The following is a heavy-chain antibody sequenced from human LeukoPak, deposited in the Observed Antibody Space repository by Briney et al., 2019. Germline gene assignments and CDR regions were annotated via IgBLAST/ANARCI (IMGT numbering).Heavy chain of an antibody. CDR1: GGSISSSSYY. CDR3: ARSADSSGYYYAYYYYYYMDV. Sequence: PSETLSLTCTVSGGSISSSSYYWGWIRQPPGKGLEWIGSIYHSGSTYYNPSLKSRVTISVDTSKNQFSLKLSSVTAADTAVYYCARSADSSGYYYAYYYYYYMDVWGKGTTVTVSS. CDR2: IYHSGST. V-gene: IGHV4-39*07. J-gene: IGHJ6*03. D-gene: IGHD3-22*01.